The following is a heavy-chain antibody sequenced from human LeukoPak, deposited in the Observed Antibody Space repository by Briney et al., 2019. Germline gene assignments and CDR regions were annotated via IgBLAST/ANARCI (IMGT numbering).Heavy chain of an antibody. CDR2: IYYSGST. Sequence: SETLSLTCTVCLGSISSYYWSWIRQPPGKGLEWIGYIYYSGSTNYNPSLKSRVTISVDTSKNQFSLKLSSVTAADTAVYYCASQMATNDYWGQGTLVTVSS. D-gene: IGHD5-24*01. J-gene: IGHJ4*02. CDR3: ASQMATNDY. V-gene: IGHV4-59*01. CDR1: LGSISSYY.